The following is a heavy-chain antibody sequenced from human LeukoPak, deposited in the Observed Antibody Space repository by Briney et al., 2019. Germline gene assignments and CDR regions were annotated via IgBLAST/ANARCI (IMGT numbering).Heavy chain of an antibody. J-gene: IGHJ5*02. V-gene: IGHV1-8*01. Sequence: ASVKVSCKASGYTFTSYDINWVRQATGQGLEWMGWMNPNSGNTGYAQKFQGRVTMTRNTSISTAYMELSSLRSEDTAVYYCARDPLPAIAVATKNWFDPWGQGTLVTVSS. CDR3: ARDPLPAIAVATKNWFDP. CDR1: GYTFTSYD. CDR2: MNPNSGNT. D-gene: IGHD6-19*01.